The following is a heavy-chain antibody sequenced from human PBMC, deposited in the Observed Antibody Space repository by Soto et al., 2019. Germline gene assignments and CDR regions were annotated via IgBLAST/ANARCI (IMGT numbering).Heavy chain of an antibody. CDR2: IWYDGSKK. V-gene: IGHV3-33*01. Sequence: QVQLVESGGGVVQPGRSLRLSCAASGITFSSSGMHWVRQAPGKGLEWVAIIWYDGSKKYYADSVKGRFTISRDNSKNTVYLQMNSLRAEDTAVYYCARAPFTIYDTSGYYDYWGQGTLVTVSS. J-gene: IGHJ4*02. CDR1: GITFSSSG. D-gene: IGHD3-22*01. CDR3: ARAPFTIYDTSGYYDY.